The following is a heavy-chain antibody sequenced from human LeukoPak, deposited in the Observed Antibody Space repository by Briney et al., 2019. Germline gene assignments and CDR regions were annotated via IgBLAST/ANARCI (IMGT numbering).Heavy chain of an antibody. V-gene: IGHV5-51*01. Sequence: GESLKISCKGSGYSFTSYWIGWVRQMPGKGLEWMGIIYPGDSDTRYSPSFQGQVTISADKSISTAYLQWSSLKASDTAMYYCARGPTLTTGYYYYGMDVWGQGTTVTVSS. CDR3: ARGPTLTTGYYYYGMDV. CDR2: IYPGDSDT. J-gene: IGHJ6*02. D-gene: IGHD4-11*01. CDR1: GYSFTSYW.